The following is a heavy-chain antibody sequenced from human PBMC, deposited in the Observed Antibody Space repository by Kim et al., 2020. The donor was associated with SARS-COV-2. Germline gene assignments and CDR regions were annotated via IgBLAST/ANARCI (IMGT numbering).Heavy chain of an antibody. J-gene: IGHJ6*03. D-gene: IGHD2-8*02. CDR2: ISWNSGSI. CDR3: AKENYCTGGVCPYYYMDV. V-gene: IGHV3-9*01. Sequence: GGSLRLSCAASGFTFDDYAMHWVRQAPGKGLEWVSGISWNSGSIGYADSVKGRFTISRDNAKNSLYLQMNSLRAEDTALYYCAKENYCTGGVCPYYYMDVWGKGTTVTVSS. CDR1: GFTFDDYA.